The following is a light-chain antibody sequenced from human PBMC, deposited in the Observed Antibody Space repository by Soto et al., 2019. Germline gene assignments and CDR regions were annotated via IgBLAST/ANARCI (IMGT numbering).Light chain of an antibody. CDR2: DDS. CDR3: QAYDYSLTASV. V-gene: IGLV3-21*02. J-gene: IGLJ3*02. Sequence: SYELTQPPSVSVAPGQTARITCGGNRIGSKSVHWFQQKPGQAPVLVVHDDSDRPSGIPERFSGSKSGTSASLAITGLQAEDEADYYCQAYDYSLTASVFGGGTKLTVL. CDR1: RIGSKS.